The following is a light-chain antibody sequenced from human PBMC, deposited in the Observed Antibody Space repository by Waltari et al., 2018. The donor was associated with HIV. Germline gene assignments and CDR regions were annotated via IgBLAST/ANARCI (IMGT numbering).Light chain of an antibody. Sequence: QSVLTQPPSASGTPGQRVTISCSGSSSNIGSNAVNWYQQLPGTAPKLLIYSNIRRPSGVPDRFSGSKSGTSSSLAISGLQSDDEADYYCAAWDDSLNDSYVFGPGTKVTVL. J-gene: IGLJ1*01. CDR1: SSNIGSNA. CDR2: SNI. CDR3: AAWDDSLNDSYV. V-gene: IGLV1-44*01.